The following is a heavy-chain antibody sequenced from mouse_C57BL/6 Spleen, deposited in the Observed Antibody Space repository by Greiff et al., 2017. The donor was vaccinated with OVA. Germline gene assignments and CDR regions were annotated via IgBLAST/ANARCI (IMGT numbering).Heavy chain of an antibody. J-gene: IGHJ2*01. CDR3: AQRDFPYY. Sequence: VKLQQPGAELVKPGASVKLSCKASGYTFTSYWMQWVKQRPGQGLEWIGEIDPSDSYTNYNQKFKGKATLTVDTSSSTAYMQLSSLTSEDSAVYYCAQRDFPYYWGQGTTLTVSS. CDR2: IDPSDSYT. CDR1: GYTFTSYW. V-gene: IGHV1-50*01.